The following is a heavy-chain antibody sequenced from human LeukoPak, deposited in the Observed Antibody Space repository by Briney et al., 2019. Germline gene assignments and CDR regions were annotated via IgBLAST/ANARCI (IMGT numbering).Heavy chain of an antibody. CDR1: GFTFSSYG. D-gene: IGHD2/OR15-2a*01. Sequence: YPGGSLRLSCAASGFTFSSYGMHWVRQAPGKGLEWVAIIWYDGSNKYYADSVKGRFTISRDNSKNTLYLQMSSLRDEDTAVYYCARARFYSFDYWGQGTLVTVSS. J-gene: IGHJ4*02. CDR3: ARARFYSFDY. CDR2: IWYDGSNK. V-gene: IGHV3-33*01.